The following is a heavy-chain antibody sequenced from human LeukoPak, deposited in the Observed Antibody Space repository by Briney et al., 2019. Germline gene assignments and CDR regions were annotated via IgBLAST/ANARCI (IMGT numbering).Heavy chain of an antibody. CDR3: ARDRIPYCSGGSCYYFDY. CDR1: GYTFISYG. CDR2: ISAYNGNT. D-gene: IGHD2-15*01. Sequence: ASVKVSCKASGYTFISYGISWVRQAPGQGLEWMGWISAYNGNTNYAQKLQGRVTMTTDTSTSTAYMELRSLRSDDTAVYYCARDRIPYCSGGSCYYFDYWGQGTLVTVSS. V-gene: IGHV1-18*04. J-gene: IGHJ4*02.